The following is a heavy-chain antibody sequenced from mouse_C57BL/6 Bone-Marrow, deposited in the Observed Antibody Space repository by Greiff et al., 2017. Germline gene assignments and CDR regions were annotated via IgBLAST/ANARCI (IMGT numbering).Heavy chain of an antibody. J-gene: IGHJ2*01. CDR1: GYTFTSYW. D-gene: IGHD2-4*01. Sequence: VQLQQPGAELVRPGTSVKLSCKASGYTFTSYWMHWVKQRPGQGLEWIGVIDPSDSYTNYNQKFKGEATLTVDTSSSTAYMQLSSLTSEDSAVYYCARVGGYDDEGYCIDYWGQGTTLTVSS. CDR3: ARVGGYDDEGYCIDY. V-gene: IGHV1-59*01. CDR2: IDPSDSYT.